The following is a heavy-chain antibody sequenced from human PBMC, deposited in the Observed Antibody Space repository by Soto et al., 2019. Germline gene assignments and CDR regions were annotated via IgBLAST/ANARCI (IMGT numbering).Heavy chain of an antibody. Sequence: PSETLSLTCTVSGGSISSSSYYWFWIRQPPGKGLEWIGSIYYSGSTYYNPSLKSRVTISVDTSKNQFSLKLSSVTAADTAVYYCASGRAAIGWYWGQGTLVTVSS. CDR2: IYYSGST. D-gene: IGHD2-2*01. V-gene: IGHV4-39*01. J-gene: IGHJ4*02. CDR1: GGSISSSSYY. CDR3: ASGRAAIGWY.